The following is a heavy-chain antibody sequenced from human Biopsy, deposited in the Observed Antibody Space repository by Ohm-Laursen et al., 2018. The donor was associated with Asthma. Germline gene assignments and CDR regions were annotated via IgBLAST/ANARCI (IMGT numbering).Heavy chain of an antibody. V-gene: IGHV3-7*01. CDR2: IKHDGSEK. D-gene: IGHD3-3*02. CDR1: GCTYREYC. CDR3: ARTFHFWSLYHAERYQL. Sequence: SLRLSRPPSGCTYREYCMSWLRQVPGQGLEWVDNIKHDGSEKNHVDSLKDRFTISRDNAKNLLFLQMNSLRAEDTSVYYCARTFHFWSLYHAERYQLWGQGALVTVSS. J-gene: IGHJ1*01.